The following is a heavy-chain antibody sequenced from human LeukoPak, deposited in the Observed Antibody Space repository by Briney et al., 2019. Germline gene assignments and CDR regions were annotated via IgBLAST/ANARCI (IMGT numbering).Heavy chain of an antibody. CDR3: ARDPPDPYYYDSSGYFGRMQPHHDY. J-gene: IGHJ4*02. CDR2: INPNSGGT. D-gene: IGHD3-22*01. V-gene: IGHV1-2*02. Sequence: ASVKVSCKASGYTFTGYYMHWVRQAPGQGLEWMGWINPNSGGTNYAQKLQGRVTMTTDTSTSTAYMELRSLRSDDTAVYYCARDPPDPYYYDSSGYFGRMQPHHDYWGQGTLVTVSS. CDR1: GYTFTGYY.